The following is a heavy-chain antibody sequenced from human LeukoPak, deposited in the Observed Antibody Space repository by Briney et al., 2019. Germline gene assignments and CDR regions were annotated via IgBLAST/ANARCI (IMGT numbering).Heavy chain of an antibody. J-gene: IGHJ4*02. CDR3: ATVTNPRYYYDSSGYYFDY. CDR1: GYTFTGYY. D-gene: IGHD3-22*01. Sequence: ASVNVSCKASGYTFTGYYMHWVRQAPGQGPEWVGWINPNSGGTNYAQKFQGRVTMTEDTSTDTAYMELSSLRSEDTAVYYCATVTNPRYYYDSSGYYFDYWGQGTLVTVSS. CDR2: INPNSGGT. V-gene: IGHV1-2*02.